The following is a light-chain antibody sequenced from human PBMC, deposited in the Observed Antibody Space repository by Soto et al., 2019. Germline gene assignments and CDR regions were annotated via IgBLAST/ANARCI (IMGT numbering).Light chain of an antibody. V-gene: IGKV1-27*01. J-gene: IGKJ5*01. CDR1: QGIGNY. CDR2: AAS. Sequence: DIQMTQSPSSLSASVGDRVTITCRASQGIGNYLAWYQQKSGKVPKLLIYAASTLQSGVPSRFSGSRSGTDFTLTISSLQPEDVATYYCQKYYSAPITFGQGTRLEI. CDR3: QKYYSAPIT.